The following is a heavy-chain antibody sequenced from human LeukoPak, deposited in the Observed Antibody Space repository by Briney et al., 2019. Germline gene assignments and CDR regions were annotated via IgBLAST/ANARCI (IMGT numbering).Heavy chain of an antibody. CDR1: GVSLSSYY. J-gene: IGHJ4*02. CDR2: MYNSGST. CDR3: ARDLHDSNSLAIDY. D-gene: IGHD3-22*01. Sequence: PSETLSLTCTVSGVSLSSYYWSWIRQPAGKGLEWIGRMYNSGSTNYNPSLKSRVTMSVDTSKNQFSLNLNSVTAADTAVYYCARDLHDSNSLAIDYWGQGTLVTVSS. V-gene: IGHV4-4*07.